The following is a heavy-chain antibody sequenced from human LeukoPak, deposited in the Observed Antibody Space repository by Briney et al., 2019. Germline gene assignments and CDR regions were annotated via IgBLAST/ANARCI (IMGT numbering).Heavy chain of an antibody. D-gene: IGHD6-6*01. V-gene: IGHV4-4*07. CDR2: IYTSGST. CDR3: ARSSGPPARPGYNWFDP. CDR1: GGSISSYY. Sequence: PSETLSLTCTVSGGSISSYYWSWIRQPAGKGLEWIGRIYTSGSTNYNPSLKGRVTMSVDTSKNQFSLKLSSVTAADTAVYYCARSSGPPARPGYNWFDPWGQGTLVTVSS. J-gene: IGHJ5*02.